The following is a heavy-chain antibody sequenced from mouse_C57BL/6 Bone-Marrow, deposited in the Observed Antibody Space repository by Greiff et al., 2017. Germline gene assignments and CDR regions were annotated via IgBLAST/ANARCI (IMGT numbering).Heavy chain of an antibody. CDR1: GFNIKDAY. CDR3: TDYYYGSSQGYYFDY. CDR2: IEPENGDT. D-gene: IGHD1-1*01. V-gene: IGHV14-4*01. J-gene: IGHJ2*01. Sequence: DVKLQESGAELVRPGASVKLSCTASGFNIKDAYMHWVKQRPEQGLEWIGWIEPENGDTEYASKFPGKATITAATSSNTAYLQLSSLTSEDTAVYYCTDYYYGSSQGYYFDYWGQGTTLTVSS.